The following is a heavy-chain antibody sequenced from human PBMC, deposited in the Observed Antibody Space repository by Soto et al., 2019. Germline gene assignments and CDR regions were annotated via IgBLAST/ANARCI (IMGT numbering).Heavy chain of an antibody. Sequence: DVRLVESGGGLVQPGGSLRLSFAASAFTFSSYWMTWVRQAPGKGLEWVASIKEDGSEKYYLDSVKGRFTISRDNAKNSLYLQMNSLRAEDTAVYYCARDGPVIAVTAPGNYYGMDVWGQGTTVTVSS. V-gene: IGHV3-7*03. D-gene: IGHD6-19*01. CDR3: ARDGPVIAVTAPGNYYGMDV. J-gene: IGHJ6*02. CDR2: IKEDGSEK. CDR1: AFTFSSYW.